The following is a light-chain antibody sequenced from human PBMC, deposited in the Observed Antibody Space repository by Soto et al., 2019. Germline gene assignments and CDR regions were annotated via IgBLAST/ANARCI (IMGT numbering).Light chain of an antibody. J-gene: IGLJ2*01. CDR1: SSDVGAHDF. Sequence: QSALTQPASVSGSPGQSITISCSGTSSDVGAHDFVSWYQHHPDKAPKVIIFEVTKRPSGVSDRFSSSKTGNTASLTISGLQAEDEADYYCNSYTLSKTVILGGGTKLTVL. CDR3: NSYTLSKTVI. CDR2: EVT. V-gene: IGLV2-14*01.